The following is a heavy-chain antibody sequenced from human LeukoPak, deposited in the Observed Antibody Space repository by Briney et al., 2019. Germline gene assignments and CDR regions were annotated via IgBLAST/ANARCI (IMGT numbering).Heavy chain of an antibody. CDR1: GGSISSSNW. V-gene: IGHV4-4*02. CDR3: ARVAVIAAAGNTFDI. D-gene: IGHD6-13*01. CDR2: IYHSGST. Sequence: PSETLSLTCAVSGGSISSSNWWSWVRQPPGKGLEWIGEIYHSGSTTDYNPSLKSRLTISVDKSKNQFSLKLSSVTAADTAVYYCARVAVIAAAGNTFDIWGQGTMVTVSS. J-gene: IGHJ3*02.